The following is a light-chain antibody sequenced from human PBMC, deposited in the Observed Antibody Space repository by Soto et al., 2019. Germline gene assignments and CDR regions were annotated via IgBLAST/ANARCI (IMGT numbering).Light chain of an antibody. CDR3: QQYNNWPLFT. Sequence: EIVMPQSPATLSVSPGERATLSCRASQSVNNNLAWYQQKPCQPPRLLIYGASISATGIPARFSGSESGTEFTLTISSLQSEDFAVYYCQQYNNWPLFTFGPGTKVDIK. V-gene: IGKV3-15*01. CDR2: GAS. CDR1: QSVNNN. J-gene: IGKJ3*01.